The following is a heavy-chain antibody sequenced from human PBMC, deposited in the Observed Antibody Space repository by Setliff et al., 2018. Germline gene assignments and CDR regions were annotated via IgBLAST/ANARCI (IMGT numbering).Heavy chain of an antibody. V-gene: IGHV3-7*03. Sequence: GESLRLSCAASGFTFSSSWMIWVRQVPGKGLDWVANMNQDSTNKYHVDSVKGRFTISRDNAKNSLFLQMDSLRVGDTAVYYCARGLGKGTVDYWGQGTLVTVSS. CDR3: ARGLGKGTVDY. D-gene: IGHD7-27*01. CDR1: GFTFSSSW. J-gene: IGHJ4*02. CDR2: MNQDSTNK.